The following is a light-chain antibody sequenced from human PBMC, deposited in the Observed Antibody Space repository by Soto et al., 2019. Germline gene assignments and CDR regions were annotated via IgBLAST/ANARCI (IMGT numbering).Light chain of an antibody. CDR3: CSYTNISTHV. Sequence: QSALTQPASVSGSPGQSITISCTGTSSDVGSYNLVSWYQQHPGKAPKLMIYEGSKRPSGVSNRFSGSKSGNTASLTISGLQAEDEADYYCCSYTNISTHVFGTGTKLTVL. J-gene: IGLJ1*01. V-gene: IGLV2-14*02. CDR2: EGS. CDR1: SSDVGSYNL.